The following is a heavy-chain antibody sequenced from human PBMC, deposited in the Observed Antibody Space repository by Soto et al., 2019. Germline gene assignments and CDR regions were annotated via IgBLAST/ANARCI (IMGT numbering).Heavy chain of an antibody. J-gene: IGHJ3*02. D-gene: IGHD2-2*01. CDR1: GFTVSTNY. V-gene: IGHV3-66*01. CDR2: LYTGGST. Sequence: EVQLVESGGGLVQPGGSLRLSCAASGFTVSTNYMNWVRQARGKGLEWVSVLYTGGSTHYAASVKGRFTISRDNSKNTLYLQMNSLRAEDTAVYYCARDPHPATMGDAFDIWRQGTTVTVSS. CDR3: ARDPHPATMGDAFDI.